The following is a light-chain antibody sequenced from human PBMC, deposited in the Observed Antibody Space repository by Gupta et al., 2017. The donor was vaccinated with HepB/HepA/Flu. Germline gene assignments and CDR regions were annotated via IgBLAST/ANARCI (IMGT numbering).Light chain of an antibody. CDR3: QVWDSSTVV. CDR2: QDT. V-gene: IGLV3-1*01. CDR1: KLGEKY. J-gene: IGLJ2*01. Sequence: SYELTQPPSVSVSPGQTASITCSGDKLGEKYACWYQQKPGQSPVLVIYQDTKRPSGIPERFSGSNSGNKANLTISGTQTTDEADYYCQVWDSSTVVFGGGTKLTVL.